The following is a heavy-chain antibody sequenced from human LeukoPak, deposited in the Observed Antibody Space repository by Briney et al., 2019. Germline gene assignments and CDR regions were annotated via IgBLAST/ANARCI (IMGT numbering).Heavy chain of an antibody. V-gene: IGHV1-2*02. Sequence: GASVKVSCKASGYTFTGYYMRWVRQAPGQGLEWMGWINPNSGDTNHAQKFQGRVTMTRDTSISTAYMELSRLRSDDTAVYYCARDQRAADGYGIDVWGLGTTVTVSS. CDR2: INPNSGDT. J-gene: IGHJ6*02. CDR1: GYTFTGYY. D-gene: IGHD6-13*01. CDR3: ARDQRAADGYGIDV.